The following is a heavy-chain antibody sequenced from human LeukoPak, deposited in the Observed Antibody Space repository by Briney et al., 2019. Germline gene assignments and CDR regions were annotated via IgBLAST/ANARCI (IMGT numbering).Heavy chain of an antibody. CDR3: ARENPIRPINWFDP. J-gene: IGHJ5*02. Sequence: SETLSLTCTVSGGSISSYYWSWIRQPAGKGLEWIGRIYTSGSTNYNPSLKSRVTMSVDTSKNQFSLKLSSVTAADTAVYYCARENPIRPINWFDPWGQGTPVTVSS. D-gene: IGHD1-14*01. CDR2: IYTSGST. CDR1: GGSISSYY. V-gene: IGHV4-4*07.